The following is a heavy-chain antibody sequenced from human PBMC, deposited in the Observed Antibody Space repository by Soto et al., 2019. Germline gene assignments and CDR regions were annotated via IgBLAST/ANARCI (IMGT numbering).Heavy chain of an antibody. Sequence: GESLKISCEASGYSFSTNWIGWVRQMPGKGLEWMGIIYPGDSDTRYSPAFQGQVTISADKSTRTAFLQWTSLKASDTAMYYCARPPYSGSYYYFDHWGQGTLVTVSS. CDR3: ARPPYSGSYYYFDH. J-gene: IGHJ4*02. V-gene: IGHV5-51*01. D-gene: IGHD1-26*01. CDR1: GYSFSTNW. CDR2: IYPGDSDT.